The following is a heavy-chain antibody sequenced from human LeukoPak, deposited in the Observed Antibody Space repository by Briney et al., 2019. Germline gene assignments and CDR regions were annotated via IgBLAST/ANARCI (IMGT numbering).Heavy chain of an antibody. V-gene: IGHV4-34*01. CDR2: INHSGST. J-gene: IGHJ4*02. D-gene: IGHD6-19*01. Sequence: SETLSLACAVYGGSFSGYYWSWIRQPPGKGLEWIGEINHSGSTNYNPSLKSRVTISVDTSKNQFSLKLSSVTAADTAVYYCARGIAVAGTGFDYWGQGTLVTVSS. CDR1: GGSFSGYY. CDR3: ARGIAVAGTGFDY.